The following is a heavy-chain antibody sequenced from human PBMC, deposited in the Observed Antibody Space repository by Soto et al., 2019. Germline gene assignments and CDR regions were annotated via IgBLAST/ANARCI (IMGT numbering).Heavy chain of an antibody. D-gene: IGHD4-17*01. CDR1: GYTFTSYA. V-gene: IGHV1-3*01. CDR3: ARDPGYGDYGTSPADDY. Sequence: ASVKVSCKASGYTFTSYAMHWVRQAPGQRLEWMGWINAGNGNTKYSQKFQGRVTITRDTSASTAYMELSSLRSEDTAVYYCARDPGYGDYGTSPADDYWGQGTLVTVS. J-gene: IGHJ4*02. CDR2: INAGNGNT.